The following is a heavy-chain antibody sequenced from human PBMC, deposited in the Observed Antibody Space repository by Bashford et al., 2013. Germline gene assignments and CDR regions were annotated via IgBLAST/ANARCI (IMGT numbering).Heavy chain of an antibody. D-gene: IGHD5-24*01. CDR3: ARPHGYNSIRTAFDV. Sequence: SETLSLTCSVSGGSISSSGFYWAWIRQPPGKGLEWIGSIYYSGSTNYNPSLKSRVTMSLDTTKNQISLKLKSVTAADTAVYYCARPHGYNSIRTAFDVWGQGTVVTVSS. CDR1: GGSISSSGFY. J-gene: IGHJ3*01. CDR2: IYYSGST. V-gene: IGHV4-39*01.